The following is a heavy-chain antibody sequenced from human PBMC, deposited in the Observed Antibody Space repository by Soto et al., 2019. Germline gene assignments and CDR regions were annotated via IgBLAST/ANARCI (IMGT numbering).Heavy chain of an antibody. CDR2: IYYSGST. D-gene: IGHD2-2*01. J-gene: IGHJ5*02. Sequence: TLSLTCTGSGGSVSSGSYYWSWIRQPPGKGLEWIGYIYYSGSTNYNPSLKSRVTISVDTSKNQFSLKLSSVTAADTAVYYCARDTRQGSTSNRWFDPWGQGTLVTVSS. CDR3: ARDTRQGSTSNRWFDP. CDR1: GGSVSSGSYY. V-gene: IGHV4-61*01.